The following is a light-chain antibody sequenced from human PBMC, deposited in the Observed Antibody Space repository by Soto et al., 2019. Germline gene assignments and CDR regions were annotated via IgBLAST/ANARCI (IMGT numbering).Light chain of an antibody. Sequence: QSALTQPASVSGSPGQSITISCTGTSRDVGSYNLVSWYQQHPGKAPKLMIYEGTTRPSGVSNRFSGSKSGNTASLTISGLQAEDEADYYCCSYAGSSTPVVFGGGTKLTVL. J-gene: IGLJ2*01. CDR1: SRDVGSYNL. CDR2: EGT. V-gene: IGLV2-23*01. CDR3: CSYAGSSTPVV.